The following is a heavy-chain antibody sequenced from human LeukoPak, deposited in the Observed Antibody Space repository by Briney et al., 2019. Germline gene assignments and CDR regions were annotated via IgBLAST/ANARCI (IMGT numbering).Heavy chain of an antibody. D-gene: IGHD6-19*01. V-gene: IGHV3-48*01. J-gene: IGHJ6*03. Sequence: GGSLSLSCAASGFTFSSYSMNWVRQAPGKGRGWVSYISSISSTIYHADSVKGRFTISRDNAKNSLYLQMNSLRAEDTAVYYCARDGIAVAGSALGYYYYYMDVWGKGTTVTISS. CDR3: ARDGIAVAGSALGYYYYYMDV. CDR1: GFTFSSYS. CDR2: ISSISSTI.